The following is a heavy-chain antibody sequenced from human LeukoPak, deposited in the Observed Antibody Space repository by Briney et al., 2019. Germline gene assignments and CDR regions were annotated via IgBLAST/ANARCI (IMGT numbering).Heavy chain of an antibody. V-gene: IGHV3-53*01. CDR2: IYSGGST. Sequence: GGSLRLSCAASGFTVSSNYMSWVRQAPGKGLEWVSVIYSGGSTYYADSVKGRFTISRDNSKNTLYLQMNSLRAEDTAVYYCAKDRGGRDIVVVVAATHGIGAFDIWGQGTMVTVSS. CDR3: AKDRGGRDIVVVVAATHGIGAFDI. CDR1: GFTVSSNY. D-gene: IGHD2-15*01. J-gene: IGHJ3*02.